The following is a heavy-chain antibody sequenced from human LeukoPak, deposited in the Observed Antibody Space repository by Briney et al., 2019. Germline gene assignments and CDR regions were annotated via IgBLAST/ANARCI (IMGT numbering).Heavy chain of an antibody. CDR1: GDSISSYY. CDR2: IYTRATT. J-gene: IGHJ6*03. V-gene: IGHV4-4*09. D-gene: IGHD3-9*01. CDR3: ARILRYPFYMDV. Sequence: SETLSLTCTVSGDSISSYYWSWIRQPPGKGLKWIGYIYTRATTNYNPSLRSRVTISVDTSENQFSLKLSSVTAADTAVYYCARILRYPFYMDVWGKGTTVTVSS.